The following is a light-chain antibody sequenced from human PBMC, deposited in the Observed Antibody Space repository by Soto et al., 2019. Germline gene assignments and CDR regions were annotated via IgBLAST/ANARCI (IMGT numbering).Light chain of an antibody. CDR2: WES. J-gene: IGKJ4*01. CDR3: HQYYDVPLT. V-gene: IGKV4-1*01. Sequence: DIVLTQSPDSLGVSLGEMAIINCRSSQSVFYDSNNKDYLAWYQQKPGQPPSLLIYWESIRQSGVPDRFSGSGSCTDFSLTLNRRQAEVVAIYYCHQYYDVPLTFGGGTKVELK. CDR1: QSVFYDSNNKDY.